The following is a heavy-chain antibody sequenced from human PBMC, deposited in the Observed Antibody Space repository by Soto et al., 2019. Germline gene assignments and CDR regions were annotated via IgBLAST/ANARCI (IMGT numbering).Heavy chain of an antibody. J-gene: IGHJ4*02. CDR3: ARGSGWYAYFDY. Sequence: PWGSLRLSCAASGFTVSSNYMSWVRQAPGKGLEWVSVIYSGGSTNYVDSVKGRFTISRDNSKNTLYLQMNSLRAEDTAVYYCARGSGWYAYFDYWGQGTLVTVSS. CDR2: IYSGGST. V-gene: IGHV3-53*01. D-gene: IGHD6-19*01. CDR1: GFTVSSNY.